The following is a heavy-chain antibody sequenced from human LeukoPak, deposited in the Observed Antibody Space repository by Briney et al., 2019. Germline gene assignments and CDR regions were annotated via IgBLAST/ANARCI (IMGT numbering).Heavy chain of an antibody. CDR3: ATLRDLGELSPYDY. CDR2: IIPILGIA. V-gene: IGHV1-69*04. CDR1: GGTFSSYA. D-gene: IGHD3-16*02. J-gene: IGHJ4*02. Sequence: ASVKVSCKASGGTFSSYAISWVRQAPGQGLEWMGGIIPILGIANYAQKFQGRVTITADKSTSTAYMELSRLRSDDTAVYYCATLRDLGELSPYDYWGQGTLVTVSS.